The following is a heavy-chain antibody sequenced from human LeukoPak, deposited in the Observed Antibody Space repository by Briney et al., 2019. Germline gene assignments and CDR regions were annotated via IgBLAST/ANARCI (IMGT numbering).Heavy chain of an antibody. Sequence: PSETLSLTCTVSGGSLSSYYWSWIRQPAGKGLEWIGRIYTSGSTNYNPSLKSRVTMSVDTSKNQFSLKLSSVTAADTAVYYCARVYYGSGSSSYYYYMDVWGKGTTVTVSS. V-gene: IGHV4-4*07. D-gene: IGHD3-10*01. CDR2: IYTSGST. CDR1: GGSLSSYY. J-gene: IGHJ6*03. CDR3: ARVYYGSGSSSYYYYMDV.